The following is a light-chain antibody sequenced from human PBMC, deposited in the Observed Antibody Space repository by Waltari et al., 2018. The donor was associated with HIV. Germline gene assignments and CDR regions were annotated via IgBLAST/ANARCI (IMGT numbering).Light chain of an antibody. CDR3: CSYAGIYTFL. CDR2: DVT. J-gene: IGLJ2*01. CDR1: SSDVGGYNY. V-gene: IGLV2-11*01. Sequence: QSALTQPRSVSGSPGQSVTISCTGTSSDVGGYNYVSWYQQHPGKAPKLMIYDVTKRPSWVPERFSGSKSGNTASLTISGLQAEDEADYYCCSYAGIYTFLFGGGTKLTVL.